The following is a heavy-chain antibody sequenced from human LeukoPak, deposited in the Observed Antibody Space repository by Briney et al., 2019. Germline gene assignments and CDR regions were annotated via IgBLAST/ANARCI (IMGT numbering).Heavy chain of an antibody. Sequence: SETLSLTCTASGGSISSYYWSWIRQPPGKGLEWIGYIYYSGYTNYNPSLKSRVTISVDTSKNQFSLKLSSVTAADTAVYYCARTTEGGYTYGYFYYYYMDVWGKGTTVTIPS. CDR1: GGSISSYY. CDR2: IYYSGYT. CDR3: ARTTEGGYTYGYFYYYYMDV. J-gene: IGHJ6*03. V-gene: IGHV4-59*01. D-gene: IGHD3-16*01.